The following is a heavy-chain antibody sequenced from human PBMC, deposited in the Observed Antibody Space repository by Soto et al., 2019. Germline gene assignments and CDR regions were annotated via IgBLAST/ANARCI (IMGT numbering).Heavy chain of an antibody. CDR1: GYTFTSYG. V-gene: IGHV1-18*01. D-gene: IGHD3-10*01. CDR3: ARDTRFGELWWFDP. Sequence: GASVKVSCKASGYTFTSYGISWARQAPGQGLEWMGWISAYNGNTNYAQKLQGRVTMTTDTSTSTAYMELRSLRSDDTAVYYCARDTRFGELWWFDPWGQGTLVTVSS. J-gene: IGHJ5*02. CDR2: ISAYNGNT.